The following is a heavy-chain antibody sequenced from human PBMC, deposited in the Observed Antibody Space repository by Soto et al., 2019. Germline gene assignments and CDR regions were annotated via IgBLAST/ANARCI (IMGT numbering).Heavy chain of an antibody. D-gene: IGHD3-22*01. CDR2: ISSSSSTI. V-gene: IGHV3-48*02. Sequence: PGGSLRLSCAASGFTFSSYSMNWVRQAPGKGLEWVSYISSSSSTIYYADSVKGRFTISRDNAKNSLYLQMNSLRDEDTAVYYCARAFTRRNYYDSSGYSMDYWGQGTLVTVSS. J-gene: IGHJ4*01. CDR1: GFTFSSYS. CDR3: ARAFTRRNYYDSSGYSMDY.